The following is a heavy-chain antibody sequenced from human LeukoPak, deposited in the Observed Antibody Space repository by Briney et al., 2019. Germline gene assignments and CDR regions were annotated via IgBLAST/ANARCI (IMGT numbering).Heavy chain of an antibody. CDR3: ARDGRIGDFDWLHFDY. Sequence: PGGSLRLSCAVSGFSFSSYSMNWVRQAPGKGLEWVSSISSSSDYIYYADSVKGRFTISRDNAKNSLYLQMNSLRAEDTAVYYCARDGRIGDFDWLHFDYWGQGALVTVSS. V-gene: IGHV3-21*01. D-gene: IGHD3-9*01. J-gene: IGHJ4*02. CDR1: GFSFSSYS. CDR2: ISSSSDYI.